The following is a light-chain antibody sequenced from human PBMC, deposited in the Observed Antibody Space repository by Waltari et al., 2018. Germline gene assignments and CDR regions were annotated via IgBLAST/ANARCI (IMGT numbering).Light chain of an antibody. CDR1: QSVRSY. J-gene: IGKJ1*01. V-gene: IGKV3-11*01. Sequence: EIVLTQSPVTLSLSPGESATLSCRASQSVRSYLAWYQQKPGQAPRLLIYDASNRATDIPARFSGSGSGTDFTLTISSLEPEDFAVYYCQQSNNWPRTFGQGTKVEIK. CDR3: QQSNNWPRT. CDR2: DAS.